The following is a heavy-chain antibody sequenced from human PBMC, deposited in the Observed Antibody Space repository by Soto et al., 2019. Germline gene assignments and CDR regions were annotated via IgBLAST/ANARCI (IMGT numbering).Heavy chain of an antibody. Sequence: GESLKISCKGSGYSFTSYWIGWVRQMPGKGLEWMGIIYPGDSDTRYSPSFQGQVTISADKSISTAYLQWSSLKASDTAMYYCARRQLGRSYYYYGMDVWGQGTTVTVSS. D-gene: IGHD2-2*01. CDR2: IYPGDSDT. J-gene: IGHJ6*02. CDR3: ARRQLGRSYYYYGMDV. V-gene: IGHV5-51*01. CDR1: GYSFTSYW.